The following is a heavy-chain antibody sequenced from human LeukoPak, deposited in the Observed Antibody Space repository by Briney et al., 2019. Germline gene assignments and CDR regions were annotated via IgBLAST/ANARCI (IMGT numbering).Heavy chain of an antibody. J-gene: IGHJ3*02. V-gene: IGHV4-59*04. Sequence: GSLRLSCAASGFTFSSYAMNWVRQPPGKGLEWIGSIYYSGNIYHNPSLKSRVTVSVDTSKNQFSLKLSSVTAADTAMFYCARVRSGSDAFDIWGQGTMVTVSS. CDR3: ARVRSGSDAFDI. CDR1: GFTFSSYA. D-gene: IGHD3-22*01. CDR2: IYYSGNI.